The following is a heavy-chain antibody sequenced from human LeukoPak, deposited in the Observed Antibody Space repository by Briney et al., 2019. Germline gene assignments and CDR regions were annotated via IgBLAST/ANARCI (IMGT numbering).Heavy chain of an antibody. J-gene: IGHJ4*02. D-gene: IGHD3-16*02. CDR3: PRNLYVWGSYHLDY. CDR2: IYSGGST. Sequence: GGSLRLSCAASGFTVSSNYMSWVRQAPGKGLEWVSVIYSGGSTYYADSVKGRFTISRDNSKNTLYLQMNSLRAEDTAVYYCPRNLYVWGSYHLDYWGQGTLVTVSS. CDR1: GFTVSSNY. V-gene: IGHV3-53*01.